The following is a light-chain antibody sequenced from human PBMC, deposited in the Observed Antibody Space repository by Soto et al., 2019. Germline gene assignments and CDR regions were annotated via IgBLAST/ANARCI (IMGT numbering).Light chain of an antibody. CDR2: DVS. CDR1: SSDVGGYNY. V-gene: IGLV2-14*01. Sequence: QSALTQPASVSGSPGPSITISCTGTSSDVGGYNYVSWYQQHPGKAPKLMIYDVSNRPSGVSNRFSGSKSGNRASLTISGXXGGDEADYYCSSYTSSSTLVFGTGTKVTVL. J-gene: IGLJ1*01. CDR3: SSYTSSSTLV.